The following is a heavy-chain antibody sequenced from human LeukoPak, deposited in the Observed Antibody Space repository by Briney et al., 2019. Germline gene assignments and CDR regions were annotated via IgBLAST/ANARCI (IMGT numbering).Heavy chain of an antibody. CDR1: GDSISNYY. J-gene: IGHJ5*02. CDR2: INHSGRT. D-gene: IGHD1-7*01. V-gene: IGHV4-59*01. Sequence: SGTLSLTCSVSGDSISNYYWSWIRQPPGKGLEWIGYINHSGRTNYNTSLKSRVIISVDTSKNQFSLKVNSVTAADTAMYYCARQPDVAGITGMGWFDPWGQGTLVTVSS. CDR3: ARQPDVAGITGMGWFDP.